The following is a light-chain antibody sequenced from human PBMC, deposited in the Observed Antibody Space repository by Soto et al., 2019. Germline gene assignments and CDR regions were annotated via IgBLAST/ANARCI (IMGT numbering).Light chain of an antibody. J-gene: IGKJ1*01. CDR1: QSISNH. Sequence: DIQMTQSPSSLSASVEDRVIIICRASQSISNHLNWYQQKPGKAPKLLIFAASSLQSGVPSRFSGSRSGPDFTLTISSLQPEDFATYYCQHSYSRPPTFGQGTKVEIK. CDR3: QHSYSRPPT. V-gene: IGKV1-39*01. CDR2: AAS.